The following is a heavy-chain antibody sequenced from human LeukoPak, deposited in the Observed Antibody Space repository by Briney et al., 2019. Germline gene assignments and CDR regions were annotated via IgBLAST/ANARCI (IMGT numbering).Heavy chain of an antibody. J-gene: IGHJ5*02. CDR2: ISAYNGNT. CDR3: ARCSSTLALTRALLLGFDP. D-gene: IGHD2-2*01. Sequence: ASVKVSCKASGYTFTSYGISWVRQAPGQGLEWMGWISAYNGNTNYAQKLQGRVTMTTDTSTSTAYMELRSLRSDDTAVYYCARCSSTLALTRALLLGFDPWGQGTLVTVSS. V-gene: IGHV1-18*01. CDR1: GYTFTSYG.